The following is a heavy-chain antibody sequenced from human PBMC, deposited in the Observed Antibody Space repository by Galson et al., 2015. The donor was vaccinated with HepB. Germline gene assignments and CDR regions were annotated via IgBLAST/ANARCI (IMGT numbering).Heavy chain of an antibody. Sequence: SLRLSCAASGFTFSSYWMHWVRQAPGKGLVWVSRINSDGSSTSYADSVKGRFTISRDNAKNTLYLQMNSLRAEDTAVYYCARDRGGGNSGRAFDIWGQETMVTVSS. V-gene: IGHV3-74*01. CDR2: INSDGSST. J-gene: IGHJ3*02. CDR3: ARDRGGGNSGRAFDI. CDR1: GFTFSSYW. D-gene: IGHD4-23*01.